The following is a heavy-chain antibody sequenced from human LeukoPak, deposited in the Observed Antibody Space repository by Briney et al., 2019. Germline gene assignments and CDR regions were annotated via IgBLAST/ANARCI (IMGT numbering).Heavy chain of an antibody. J-gene: IGHJ4*02. Sequence: SETLSPTCAVYGGSFSGYYWSWIRQPPGKGLEWIGEINHSGSTNYNPSLKSRVTISVDTSKNQFSLKLSSVTAADTAVYYCARGGPATAYDYWGQGTLVTVSS. V-gene: IGHV4-34*01. CDR1: GGSFSGYY. CDR2: INHSGST. D-gene: IGHD5-12*01. CDR3: ARGGPATAYDY.